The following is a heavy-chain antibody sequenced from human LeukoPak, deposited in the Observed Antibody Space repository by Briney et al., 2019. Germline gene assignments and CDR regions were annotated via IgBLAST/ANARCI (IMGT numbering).Heavy chain of an antibody. Sequence: SETLSLTCAVYGGSFSGYYWSWIRQPPGKGLEWIGAINHSGSTNYNPPLKSRVTISVDTSKNQFSLKLSSVTAADTSVYYCARGKGITIFGVPRYFDYWGQGTLVTVSS. CDR3: ARGKGITIFGVPRYFDY. CDR1: GGSFSGYY. J-gene: IGHJ4*02. D-gene: IGHD3-3*01. CDR2: INHSGST. V-gene: IGHV4-34*01.